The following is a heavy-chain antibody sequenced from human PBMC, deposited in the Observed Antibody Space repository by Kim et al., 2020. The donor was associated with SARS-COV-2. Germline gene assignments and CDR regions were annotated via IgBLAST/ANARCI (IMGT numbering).Heavy chain of an antibody. CDR3: AREDYGGNSGGDY. V-gene: IGHV3-21*01. J-gene: IGHJ4*02. Sequence: YADSVNGRFTISRDNAKNSLYLQMNSLRAEDTAVYYCAREDYGGNSGGDYWGQGTLVTVSS. D-gene: IGHD4-17*01.